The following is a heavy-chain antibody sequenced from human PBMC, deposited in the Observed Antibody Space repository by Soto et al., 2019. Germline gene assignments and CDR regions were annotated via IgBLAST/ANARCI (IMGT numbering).Heavy chain of an antibody. CDR3: ARMVRSGSYLNWFDP. J-gene: IGHJ5*02. CDR2: IYYSGST. Sequence: SETLSLTCTVSGGSISSGGYYWNWIRHHPGKGLEWIGYIYYSGSTYYNPSLKSRVTISVDTSKNQFSLKLSSVTAADTAVYYCARMVRSGSYLNWFDPWGQGTLVTVSS. D-gene: IGHD1-26*01. CDR1: GGSISSGGYY. V-gene: IGHV4-31*03.